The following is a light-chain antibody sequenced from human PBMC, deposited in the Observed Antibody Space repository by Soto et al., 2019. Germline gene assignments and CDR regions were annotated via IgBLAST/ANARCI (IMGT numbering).Light chain of an antibody. CDR1: QSINDY. J-gene: IGKJ4*01. V-gene: IGKV1-39*01. Sequence: DIQMTQSPSSLSASVGDRVTITYRTSQSINDYLNWSQQKPGKAPKLLIYGASILQSGVPSRFSRSGSGTEFTLTISSLQPEDFATYSCQQSYNTPLTFGGGTKVEI. CDR2: GAS. CDR3: QQSYNTPLT.